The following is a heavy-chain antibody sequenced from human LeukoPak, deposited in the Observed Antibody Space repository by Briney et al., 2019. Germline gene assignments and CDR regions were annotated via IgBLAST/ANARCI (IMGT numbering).Heavy chain of an antibody. J-gene: IGHJ4*02. CDR3: ARSTVAAAGDD. V-gene: IGHV3-7*01. CDR1: GFTFRSYW. CDR2: MKPDGSET. D-gene: IGHD6-13*01. Sequence: GGSLRLSCAASGFTFRSYWMTWVRQAPGKGPEWVANMKPDGSETHYVDSVKGRFTVSRDNAKNSLYLQMNSLRAEDSAIYFCARSTVAAAGDDWGQGTLVTVSS.